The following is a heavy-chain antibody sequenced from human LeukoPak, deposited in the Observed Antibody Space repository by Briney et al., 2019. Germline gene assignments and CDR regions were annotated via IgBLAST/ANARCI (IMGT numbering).Heavy chain of an antibody. CDR1: GYTFNKYG. D-gene: IGHD6-19*01. CDR3: ARINGWLVSSGTVKYFDY. J-gene: IGHJ4*02. CDR2: ITTYNGNT. V-gene: IGHV1-18*01. Sequence: ASVKVSCKASGYTFNKYGISWVRQAPGQGLEWMGWITTYNGNTNYAQKVQGRVTMTTGTSASTVYMELRSLRPDDTAVYYCARINGWLVSSGTVKYFDYWGQGTLVTVSS.